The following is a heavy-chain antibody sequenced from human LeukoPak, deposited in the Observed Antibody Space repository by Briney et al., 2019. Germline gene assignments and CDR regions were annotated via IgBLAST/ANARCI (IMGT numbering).Heavy chain of an antibody. CDR1: GYSINSGYY. J-gene: IGHJ6*03. V-gene: IGHV4-38-2*02. D-gene: IGHD2-2*01. CDR2: IYRTGST. Sequence: PSETLSLTCTVSGYSINSGYYWVWLRQPRGKVLEWIGSIYRTGSTNYNPSLKSRVTISVDTSKNQFSLKVRSVTAADTAVYYCARGDCSSTICYSPMDVWGKGTTVTVSS. CDR3: ARGDCSSTICYSPMDV.